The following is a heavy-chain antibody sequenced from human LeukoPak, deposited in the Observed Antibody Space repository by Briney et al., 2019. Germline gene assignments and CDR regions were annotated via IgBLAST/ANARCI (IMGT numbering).Heavy chain of an antibody. D-gene: IGHD1-1*01. V-gene: IGHV3-23*05. CDR1: GFTFSSHA. Sequence: GGSLRLSCVASGFTFSSHAMCWVRQAPGKGLEWVASIDISGSSTYYEDSVQGRFTISRDNSKNTLYLEMNSLRVEDTALYYCANEVRPNDYWGQGTLVTVSS. J-gene: IGHJ4*02. CDR3: ANEVRPNDY. CDR2: IDISGSST.